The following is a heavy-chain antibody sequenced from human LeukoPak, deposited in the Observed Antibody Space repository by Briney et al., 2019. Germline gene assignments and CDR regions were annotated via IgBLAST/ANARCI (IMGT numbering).Heavy chain of an antibody. Sequence: SQTLSLTCTVSAGSISSGEYYWSWIRQPPGKGLEWIGYIYYSGRTYYNPSLKSRLAITVDTSKNQFSLKLNSVTAADAAVYYCARYYDFLSYMDVWGKGTTVTVSS. CDR2: IYYSGRT. CDR1: AGSISSGEYY. V-gene: IGHV4-30-4*08. CDR3: ARYYDFLSYMDV. J-gene: IGHJ6*03. D-gene: IGHD3-3*01.